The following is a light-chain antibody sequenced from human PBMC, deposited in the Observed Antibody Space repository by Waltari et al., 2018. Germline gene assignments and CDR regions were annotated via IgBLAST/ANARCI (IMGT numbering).Light chain of an antibody. CDR3: QQYNSYSSGYT. Sequence: DIQMTQSPSTLSASVGARVTITCRASQSISSWLAWYQQKPGKAPKLLIYDASSLQSGVPSRFSGSGSGTEFTLTISSLQPDDFATYYCQQYNSYSSGYTFGQGTKLEIK. CDR2: DAS. J-gene: IGKJ2*01. CDR1: QSISSW. V-gene: IGKV1-5*01.